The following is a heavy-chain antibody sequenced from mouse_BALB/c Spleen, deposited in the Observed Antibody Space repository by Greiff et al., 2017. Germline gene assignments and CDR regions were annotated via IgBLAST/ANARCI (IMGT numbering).Heavy chain of an antibody. CDR3: AREGVITTVSLDY. V-gene: IGHV1-9*01. Sequence: QVQLQQSGAELMKPGASVKISCKATGYTFSSYWIEWVKQRPGHGLEWIGEILPGSGSTNYNEKFKGKATFTADTSSNTAYMQLSSLTSEDSAVYYCAREGVITTVSLDYWGQGTTLTVSS. CDR1: GYTFSSYW. J-gene: IGHJ2*01. CDR2: ILPGSGST. D-gene: IGHD1-1*01.